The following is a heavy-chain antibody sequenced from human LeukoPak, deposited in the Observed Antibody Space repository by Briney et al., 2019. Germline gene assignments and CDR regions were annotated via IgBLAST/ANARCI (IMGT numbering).Heavy chain of an antibody. D-gene: IGHD3-10*01. CDR2: TYYRSKWYK. Sequence: SQTLSLTCAISGDSVSSNSAAWNWIRQSPSRGLEWLGRTYYRSKWYKDYAVSVKSRITTNPDTSKNQFSLHLNSVTPEDTAVYYCARDVLYYGSGNIDYWGQGTLVTVSS. CDR1: GDSVSSNSAA. V-gene: IGHV6-1*01. CDR3: ARDVLYYGSGNIDY. J-gene: IGHJ4*02.